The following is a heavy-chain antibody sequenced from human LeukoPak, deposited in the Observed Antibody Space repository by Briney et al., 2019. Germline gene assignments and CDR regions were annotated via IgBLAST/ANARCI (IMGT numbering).Heavy chain of an antibody. V-gene: IGHV1-69*04. Sequence: SVKVSCKASGGTFSSYAISWVRQAPGQGLEWMGRIIPILGIANYAQKFQGRVTITADKSTSTAYMGLSSLRSEDMAVYYCARSIGYCSGGSCLPGDWGQGTLVTVSS. CDR2: IIPILGIA. CDR1: GGTFSSYA. J-gene: IGHJ4*02. CDR3: ARSIGYCSGGSCLPGD. D-gene: IGHD2-15*01.